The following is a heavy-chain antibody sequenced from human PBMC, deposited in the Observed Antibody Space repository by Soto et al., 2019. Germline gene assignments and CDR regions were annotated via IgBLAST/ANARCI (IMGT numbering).Heavy chain of an antibody. CDR1: GYTFNTYA. D-gene: IGHD3-16*01. J-gene: IGHJ5*02. CDR2: INAANGDT. CDR3: ARDRGGSTGWFDP. Sequence: QVQLVQSGAEEKKPGASVKVSCKASGYTFNTYALHWVRQAPGQRLEWMGWINAANGDTKYSQKFQGRVTLTTDTXASTAYMELSALRSEDTAFYYCARDRGGSTGWFDPWGQGTLVTVAS. V-gene: IGHV1-3*05.